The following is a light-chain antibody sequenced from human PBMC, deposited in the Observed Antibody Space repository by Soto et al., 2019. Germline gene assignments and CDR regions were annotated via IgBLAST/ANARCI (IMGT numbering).Light chain of an antibody. CDR2: GVS. V-gene: IGKV3D-20*02. CDR3: QQRSNWPIT. CDR1: QTGSYSY. J-gene: IGKJ5*01. Sequence: IVLTQSPGTLSLSPGETATLSCRASQTGSYSYLAWYQQKSGQAPRLLIYGVSTRATGIPDRFSGSGSGTDFTLTISSLEHEDFEVYYCQQRSNWPITFGQGTRLEIK.